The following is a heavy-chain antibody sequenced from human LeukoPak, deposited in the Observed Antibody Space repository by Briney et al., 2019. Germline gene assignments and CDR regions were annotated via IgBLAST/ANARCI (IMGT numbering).Heavy chain of an antibody. Sequence: GASVKVSCKASGYTFTSYGISWVRQAPGQGLEWMGWISAYNGNTNYAQKFQGRVTMTRDTSISTAYMELSRLRSDDTAVYYCASGYCSGGSCYRSGFDYWGQGTLVTVSS. J-gene: IGHJ4*02. D-gene: IGHD2-15*01. CDR1: GYTFTSYG. CDR2: ISAYNGNT. CDR3: ASGYCSGGSCYRSGFDY. V-gene: IGHV1-18*01.